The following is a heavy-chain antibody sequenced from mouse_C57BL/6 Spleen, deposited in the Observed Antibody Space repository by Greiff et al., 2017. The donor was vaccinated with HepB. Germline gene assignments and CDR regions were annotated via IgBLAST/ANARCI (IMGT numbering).Heavy chain of an antibody. CDR3: ARATKITRDQAWFAY. J-gene: IGHJ3*01. CDR2: INPSSGYT. D-gene: IGHD2-4*01. CDR1: GYTFTSYW. Sequence: QVQLQQSGAELVKPGASVKLSCKASGYTFTSYWMHWVKQRPGQGLEWIGYINPSSGYTKYNEKFKGKATLTVDKSSSTAYMQLSSLTSEDSAVYYCARATKITRDQAWFAYWGQGTLVTVSA. V-gene: IGHV1-7*01.